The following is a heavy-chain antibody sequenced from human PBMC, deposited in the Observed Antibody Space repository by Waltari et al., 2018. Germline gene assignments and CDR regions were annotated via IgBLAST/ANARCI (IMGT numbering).Heavy chain of an antibody. D-gene: IGHD3-22*01. CDR1: GFTFSSYA. J-gene: IGHJ5*02. Sequence: EVQLVESGGGLVQPGGSLRLSCAASGFTFSSYAMSWVRQAPGKGREWVSAISGSSGSKYYADSVKGRLTISRDNSKNTLYLQMNSLRAEDTAVYYCAKDFRSPGVVVIYNWFDPWGQGTLVTVSS. CDR3: AKDFRSPGVVVIYNWFDP. V-gene: IGHV3-23*04. CDR2: ISGSSGSK.